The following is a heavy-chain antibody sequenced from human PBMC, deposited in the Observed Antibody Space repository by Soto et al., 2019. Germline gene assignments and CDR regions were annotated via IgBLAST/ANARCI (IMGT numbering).Heavy chain of an antibody. D-gene: IGHD4-17*01. CDR3: AREPAGDPENYYFDY. Sequence: QVQLVESGGGVVQPGRSLRLSCAASGFTLSSYGMHWVRQAPGKGLEWVAVIWYDGSNKYYADSVKGRFTISRDNSQNTLYLQMNSLRAEDTAVYYCAREPAGDPENYYFDYWGQGTLVTVSS. CDR1: GFTLSSYG. J-gene: IGHJ4*02. V-gene: IGHV3-33*01. CDR2: IWYDGSNK.